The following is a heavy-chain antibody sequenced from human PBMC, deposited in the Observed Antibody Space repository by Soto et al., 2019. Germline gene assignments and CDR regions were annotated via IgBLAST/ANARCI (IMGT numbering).Heavy chain of an antibody. Sequence: QITLKESGPTLVTPTQTLTLSCSFSGFSLTTDGVGVGWVRQPPGEALEWLALIYWDDDERYSPSLKTRLTITKDPSKNKVVLIMTNIDPVDTATYYCAHSRNLITEDAQVGDFDYWGEGTLVTVSS. CDR2: IYWDDDE. D-gene: IGHD3-10*01. V-gene: IGHV2-5*02. J-gene: IGHJ4*02. CDR3: AHSRNLITEDAQVGDFDY. CDR1: GFSLTTDGVG.